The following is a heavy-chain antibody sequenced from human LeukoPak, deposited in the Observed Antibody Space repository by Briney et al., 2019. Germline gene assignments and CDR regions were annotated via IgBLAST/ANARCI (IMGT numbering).Heavy chain of an antibody. CDR2: ISYDGSNK. CDR3: AREGSSSWYVYYYMDV. J-gene: IGHJ6*03. D-gene: IGHD6-13*01. CDR1: GFTFSSYA. V-gene: IGHV3-30*04. Sequence: GRSLRLSCAASGFTFSSYAMHWVRQAPGKGLEWVAVISYDGSNKYYADSVKGRFTISRDNSKNTLYLQMNRLRAEDTAVYYCAREGSSSWYVYYYMDVWGKGTTVSVSS.